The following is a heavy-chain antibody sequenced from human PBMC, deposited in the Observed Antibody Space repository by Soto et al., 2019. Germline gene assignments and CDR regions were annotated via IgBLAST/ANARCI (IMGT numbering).Heavy chain of an antibody. CDR3: AREGVVVVAATTDYYYYGMDV. CDR2: INPSGGST. D-gene: IGHD2-15*01. Sequence: GASVKVSCKASGYTFTSYYMHWVRQAPGQGLEWMGIINPSGGSTSYAQKFQGRVTMTRDTSTSTVYMELSSLRSEDTAVYYCAREGVVVVAATTDYYYYGMDVWGQGTTVTVSS. V-gene: IGHV1-46*01. J-gene: IGHJ6*02. CDR1: GYTFTSYY.